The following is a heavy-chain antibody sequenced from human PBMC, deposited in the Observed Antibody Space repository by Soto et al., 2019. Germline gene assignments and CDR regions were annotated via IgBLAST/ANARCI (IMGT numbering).Heavy chain of an antibody. CDR1: GFTFSNAW. J-gene: IGHJ4*02. V-gene: IGHV3-15*01. CDR3: TSLNLTYYYGSGSYYNDY. D-gene: IGHD3-10*01. CDR2: IKSKTDGGTT. Sequence: GGSLRLSCAASGFTFSNAWMSWVRQAPGKGLEWVGRIKSKTDGGTTDYAAPVKGRFTISRDDSKNTLYLQMNSLKTEDTAVYYCTSLNLTYYYGSGSYYNDYWGQGTLVTVSS.